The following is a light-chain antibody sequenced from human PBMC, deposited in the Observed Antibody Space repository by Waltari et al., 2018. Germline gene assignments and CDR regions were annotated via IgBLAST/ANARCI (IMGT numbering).Light chain of an antibody. Sequence: DIQMTQSPSSLSASVGDRVTLPCRASQTISNHLNWYQHKPGKAPSLLIYGASNLQGWVPSRCSGRGSGTDFTLTISSLQPEDFATYYCQQSYSTPRVTFGPGTKV. J-gene: IGKJ3*01. CDR1: QTISNH. V-gene: IGKV1-39*01. CDR2: GAS. CDR3: QQSYSTPRVT.